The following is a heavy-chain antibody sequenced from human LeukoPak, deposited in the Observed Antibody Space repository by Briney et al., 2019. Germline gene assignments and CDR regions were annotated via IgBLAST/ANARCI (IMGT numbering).Heavy chain of an antibody. J-gene: IGHJ6*03. CDR2: ISSSGSTI. D-gene: IGHD2-15*01. V-gene: IGHV3-11*01. Sequence: PWGSLRLSCAASGFTFSDYYMSWIRQAPGKGLEWVSYISSSGSTIYYAYSVKGRFTISRDNAKTSLYLPMTSLRAEDTAVYYCARVDCSGGSCYFYYYYYYMDVWGKGTTVTVSS. CDR1: GFTFSDYY. CDR3: ARVDCSGGSCYFYYYYYYMDV.